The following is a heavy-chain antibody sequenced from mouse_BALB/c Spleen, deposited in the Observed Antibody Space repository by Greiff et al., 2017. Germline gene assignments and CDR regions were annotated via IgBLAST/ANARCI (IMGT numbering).Heavy chain of an antibody. D-gene: IGHD2-14*01. CDR2: IYPGDGDT. CDR1: GYAFSSYW. J-gene: IGHJ4*01. V-gene: IGHV1-80*01. CDR3: ARRDRYVLMDY. Sequence: VKVVESGAELVRPGSSVKISRKASGYAFSSYWMNWVKQRPGQGLEWIGQIYPGDGDTNYNGKFKGKATLTADKSSSTAYMQLSSLTSEDSAVYFCARRDRYVLMDYWGQGTSVTVSS.